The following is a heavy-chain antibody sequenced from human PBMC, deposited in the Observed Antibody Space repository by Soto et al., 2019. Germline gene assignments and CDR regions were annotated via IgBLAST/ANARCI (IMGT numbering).Heavy chain of an antibody. CDR3: AKVSWREKYGMDV. Sequence: LRLSCAASGFTFSDSYMSWIRQAPGKGLEWISYITFSGNTVYYADSLKGRFTISRDNAKNSLYLQMNRLRAEDTAVYYCAKVSWREKYGMDVWGQGTTVTVSS. CDR1: GFTFSDSY. J-gene: IGHJ6*02. V-gene: IGHV3-11*01. CDR2: ITFSGNTV.